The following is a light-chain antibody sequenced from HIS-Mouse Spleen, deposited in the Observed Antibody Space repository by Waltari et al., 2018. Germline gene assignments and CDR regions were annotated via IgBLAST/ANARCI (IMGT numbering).Light chain of an antibody. CDR3: SSYTSSSTWV. CDR1: SSDVGGYNY. V-gene: IGLV2-14*01. CDR2: EVS. Sequence: QSALTQPASVSGSPGQSLTIPCTGTSSDVGGYNYVSWYQQHPGKAPKLMIYEVSNRPSGVSHRVSGSKSGNTASLTISGLKAEDEADYYCSSYTSSSTWVFGGGTKLTVL. J-gene: IGLJ3*02.